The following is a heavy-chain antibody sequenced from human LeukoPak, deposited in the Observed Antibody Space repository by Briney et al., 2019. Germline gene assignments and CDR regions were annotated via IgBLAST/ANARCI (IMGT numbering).Heavy chain of an antibody. CDR2: IYYSGST. CDR1: GGSISSYY. D-gene: IGHD3-10*01. J-gene: IGHJ3*02. Sequence: PSETLSLTCTVSGGSISSYYWSWIRQPPGKGLEWIGYIYYSGSTNYNPSLKSRVTTSVDTSKNQFSLKLSSVTAADTAVYYCARHKPGSYAFDIWGQGTMVTVSS. V-gene: IGHV4-59*08. CDR3: ARHKPGSYAFDI.